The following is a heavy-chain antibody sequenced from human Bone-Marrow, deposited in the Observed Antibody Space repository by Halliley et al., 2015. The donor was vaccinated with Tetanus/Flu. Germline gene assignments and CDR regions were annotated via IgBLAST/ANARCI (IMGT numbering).Heavy chain of an antibody. CDR2: IYDIGRT. V-gene: IGHV4-59*01. CDR1: GGFIGNSF. Sequence: TLSLTCTVSGGFIGNSFWSWIRQSPGGGLEWIGYIYDIGRTNYNPSLKCRVTISGDTSKNQFSLKVDSVTAADAAVYYCARADRGAPFEVLFADWGRGILVSVSS. J-gene: IGHJ4*02. CDR3: ARADRGAPFEVLFAD. D-gene: IGHD1-1*01.